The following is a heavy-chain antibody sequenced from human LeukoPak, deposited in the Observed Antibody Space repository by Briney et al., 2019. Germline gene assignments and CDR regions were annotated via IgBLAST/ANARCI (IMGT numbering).Heavy chain of an antibody. CDR1: GASISGYY. Sequence: SETLSLTCRVSGASISGYYGSWIRQPPGKGLEWIGHMYYSGGTTYNPSLKSRVSISLDTSKKHFSLKLSSVTAADTAVYYCAGTGLFFDYWSQGTLVTVSS. V-gene: IGHV4-59*01. CDR3: AGTGLFFDY. D-gene: IGHD7-27*01. J-gene: IGHJ4*02. CDR2: MYYSGGT.